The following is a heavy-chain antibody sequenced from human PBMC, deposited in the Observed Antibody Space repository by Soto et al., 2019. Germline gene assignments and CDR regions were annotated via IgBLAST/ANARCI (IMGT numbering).Heavy chain of an antibody. CDR1: GGSFSGYY. CDR2: INHSGST. J-gene: IGHJ4*02. V-gene: IGHV4-34*01. D-gene: IGHD4-17*01. CDR3: AYGDYCQDPRHFDY. Sequence: SETLSLTCAVYGGSFSGYYWSWIRQPPGKGLEWIGEINHSGSTNYNPSLKSRVTISVDTSKNQFSLKLSSVTAADTAVYYCAYGDYCQDPRHFDYWGQGTLVTVSS.